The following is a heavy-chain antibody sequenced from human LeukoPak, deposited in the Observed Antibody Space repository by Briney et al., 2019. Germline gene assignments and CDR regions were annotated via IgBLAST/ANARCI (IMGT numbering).Heavy chain of an antibody. CDR2: IYPGDSDT. V-gene: IGHV5-51*01. CDR1: GYSFTSYW. D-gene: IGHD2-2*02. Sequence: GESLKISCKGSGYSFTSYWIGWVRQMPGKGLEWMGIIYPGDSDTRYSPSFQGQVTISADKSISTAYLQWSSLKASDTAMYYCARHVAAITDPRNYYYYYMDVWGKGTTVAVSS. J-gene: IGHJ6*03. CDR3: ARHVAAITDPRNYYYYYMDV.